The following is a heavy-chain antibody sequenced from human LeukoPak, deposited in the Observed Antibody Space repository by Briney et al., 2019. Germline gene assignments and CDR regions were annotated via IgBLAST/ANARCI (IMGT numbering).Heavy chain of an antibody. CDR2: ISGRGDGT. CDR3: AKEGKEVVLRYFGEPCS. Sequence: PGGSLKLSCTASGFTFNTHAMSWVRRAPGKGLEWLSAISGRGDGTYYADSVKGRFTVSRDNSRNTLYLQMNSLRADDTAVYYCAKEGKEVVLRYFGEPCSWGQGTLVSVSS. D-gene: IGHD3-10*01. V-gene: IGHV3-23*01. CDR1: GFTFNTHA. J-gene: IGHJ5*02.